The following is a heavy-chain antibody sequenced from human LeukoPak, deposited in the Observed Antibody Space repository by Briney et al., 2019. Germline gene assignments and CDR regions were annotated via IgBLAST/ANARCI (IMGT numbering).Heavy chain of an antibody. D-gene: IGHD4-11*01. CDR3: ARDTGYMDV. CDR2: IYYSGST. CDR1: GGSISSYY. J-gene: IGHJ6*03. V-gene: IGHV4-59*01. Sequence: SETLSLTCTVSGGSISSYYWSWIRQPPGKGLEWIGYIYYSGSTNYNPSLKSRVTISVDTSKNQFSLKLSSVTAADTAVYYCARDTGYMDVWGKGTTATVSS.